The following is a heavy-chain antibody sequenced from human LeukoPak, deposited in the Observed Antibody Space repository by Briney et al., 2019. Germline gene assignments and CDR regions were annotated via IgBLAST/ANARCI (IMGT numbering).Heavy chain of an antibody. CDR1: GGSISSSSYY. CDR3: ARRFRFGYYGSGTYMDV. V-gene: IGHV4-39*07. D-gene: IGHD3-10*01. J-gene: IGHJ6*03. CDR2: INHSGST. Sequence: PSQTLSLTCTVSGGSISSSSYYWGWIRQPPGKGLDWIGEINHSGSTNYNPSLKSRVTISVDTSKNQFSLKLSSVTAADTAVYYCARRFRFGYYGSGTYMDVWGKGTTVTISS.